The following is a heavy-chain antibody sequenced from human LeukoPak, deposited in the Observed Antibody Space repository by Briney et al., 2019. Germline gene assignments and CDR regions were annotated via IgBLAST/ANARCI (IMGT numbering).Heavy chain of an antibody. Sequence: PSQTLSLTCTVSGGSISSGGYYWSWIRQHPGQGLEWIGYIYYSGSTYYNPSIKSRVTISVDTSKNQFSLKLSSVTAADTAVYYCARSSSSWYYFDYWGQGTLVTVSS. J-gene: IGHJ4*02. V-gene: IGHV4-31*03. CDR2: IYYSGST. D-gene: IGHD6-13*01. CDR1: GGSISSGGYY. CDR3: ARSSSSWYYFDY.